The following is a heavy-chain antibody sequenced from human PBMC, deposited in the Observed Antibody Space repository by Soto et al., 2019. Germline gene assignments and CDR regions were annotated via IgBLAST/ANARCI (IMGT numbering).Heavy chain of an antibody. J-gene: IGHJ4*02. D-gene: IGHD3-3*01. V-gene: IGHV4-31*03. CDR2: IYYSGST. Sequence: SETLSLTCTVSGGSISSGGYYWSWIRQHPGKGLEWIGYIYYSGSTYYNPSLKSRVTISVDTSKNQFSLKLSPVTAADTAVYYCARSQTYYDFWSGYWYFDYWGQGTLVTVSS. CDR1: GGSISSGGYY. CDR3: ARSQTYYDFWSGYWYFDY.